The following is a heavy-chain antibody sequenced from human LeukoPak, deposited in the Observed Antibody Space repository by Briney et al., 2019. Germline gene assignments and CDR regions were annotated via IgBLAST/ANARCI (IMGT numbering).Heavy chain of an antibody. V-gene: IGHV4-4*02. CDR3: ARGEEHGSGTVHFDY. D-gene: IGHD3-10*01. CDR2: ISLSGYT. J-gene: IGHJ4*02. CDR1: GGSITTTNY. Sequence: KTSETLSLTCGVSGGSITTTNYWSWVRQSPGRGLEWIGEISLSGYTGFNPSLRGRVTMSLDESKNHLSLTLTSVTAADTAVYYCARGEEHGSGTVHFDYWGQGTLVTVSS.